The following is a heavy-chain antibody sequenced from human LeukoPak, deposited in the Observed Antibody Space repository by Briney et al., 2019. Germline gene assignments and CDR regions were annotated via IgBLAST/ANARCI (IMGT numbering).Heavy chain of an antibody. CDR2: ISSSGSTI. J-gene: IGHJ5*02. CDR3: ARGASSSWYGNWFDP. D-gene: IGHD6-13*01. CDR1: GFTFSSYE. V-gene: IGHV3-48*03. Sequence: PGGSLRLSCAASGFTFSSYEMNWVRQAPGKGLEWVSYISSSGSTIYYADSVKGRFTISRDNAKNSLYLQMNSLRAEDTAVYYCARGASSSWYGNWFDPWGQGTLVTVSS.